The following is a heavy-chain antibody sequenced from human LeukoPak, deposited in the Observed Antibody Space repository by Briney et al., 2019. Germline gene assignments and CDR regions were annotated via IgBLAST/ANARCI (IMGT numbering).Heavy chain of an antibody. CDR3: ARDRGCSSTSCYSY. D-gene: IGHD2-2*02. CDR2: ISSSSSYI. CDR1: GFTFSSYS. V-gene: IGHV3-21*01. J-gene: IGHJ4*02. Sequence: GGSLRLSCAASGFTFSSYSMNWVRQAPEKGREWVSSISSSSSYIYYAESVKGRFTIPRDNAKTSLYLQMNSLRAGDTAVYYCARDRGCSSTSCYSYWGQGTLVTVSS.